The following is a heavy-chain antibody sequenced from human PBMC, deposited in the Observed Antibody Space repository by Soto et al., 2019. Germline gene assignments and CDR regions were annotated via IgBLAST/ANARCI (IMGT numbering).Heavy chain of an antibody. CDR2: INHSGST. Sequence: PSETLSLTCAVSGGSFSGYYWSWIRQPPGKGLEWIGEINHSGSTNYNPSLKSRVTISVDTSKNQFSLKLSSVTAADTAVYYCASILIGHFDYWGQGTLVTVSS. D-gene: IGHD2-8*02. CDR3: ASILIGHFDY. CDR1: GGSFSGYY. J-gene: IGHJ4*02. V-gene: IGHV4-34*01.